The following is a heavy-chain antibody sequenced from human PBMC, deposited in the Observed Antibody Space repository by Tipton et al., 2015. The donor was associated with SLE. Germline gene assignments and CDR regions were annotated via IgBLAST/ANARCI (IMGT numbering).Heavy chain of an antibody. CDR2: ISWTGDSI. D-gene: IGHD1-14*01. Sequence: SLRLSCAASGFAFRYYAMHWVRQVPGKGLQWVSGISWTGDSISYAASVEGRFTISRDNARSSLNLQMNSVGTDDAALYYCARGPGRALSGGAFDLWGQGTRVIVS. CDR3: ARGPGRALSGGAFDL. V-gene: IGHV3-9*01. CDR1: GFAFRYYA. J-gene: IGHJ3*01.